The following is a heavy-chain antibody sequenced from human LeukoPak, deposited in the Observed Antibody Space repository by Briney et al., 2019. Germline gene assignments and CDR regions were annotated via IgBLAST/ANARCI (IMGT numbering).Heavy chain of an antibody. J-gene: IGHJ3*02. Sequence: GGSLRLSCAASGFTFSHYGIHWVRQAPGMGLEWVALISYDGSNEYYADSVKGRFTISRDDSKNTVYLQMNSLRVEDTAVYYCSIFEMWGQGTMVTVSS. CDR1: GFTFSHYG. CDR2: ISYDGSNE. CDR3: SIFEM. V-gene: IGHV3-30*03.